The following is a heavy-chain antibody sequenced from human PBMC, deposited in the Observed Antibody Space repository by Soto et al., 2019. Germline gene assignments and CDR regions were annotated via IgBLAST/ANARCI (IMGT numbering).Heavy chain of an antibody. CDR1: GFTFDDYA. Sequence: EVPLVESGGGLVQPGRSLRLSCAASGFTFDDYAMHWVRQAPGKGLEWVSGISWNSGSIGYADSVKGRFTISRDNAKNSLYLQMNSLRAEDTALYYCAKDMRDGDAFDYWGQGTLVTVSS. D-gene: IGHD4-17*01. CDR2: ISWNSGSI. CDR3: AKDMRDGDAFDY. V-gene: IGHV3-9*01. J-gene: IGHJ4*02.